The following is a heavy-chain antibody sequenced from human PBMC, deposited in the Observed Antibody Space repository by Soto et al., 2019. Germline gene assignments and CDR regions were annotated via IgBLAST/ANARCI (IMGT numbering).Heavy chain of an antibody. V-gene: IGHV1-8*01. CDR2: MNPNSGNT. D-gene: IGHD7-27*01. CDR3: ARDLGLDGMDV. CDR1: GYTFTSYD. Sequence: ASVKVSCKASGYTFTSYDINWVRQATGQGLEWMGWMNPNSGNTGYAQKFQGRVTMTRNTSISTAYMELRSLRSDDTAVYYCARDLGLDGMDVWGQGTTVTVSS. J-gene: IGHJ6*02.